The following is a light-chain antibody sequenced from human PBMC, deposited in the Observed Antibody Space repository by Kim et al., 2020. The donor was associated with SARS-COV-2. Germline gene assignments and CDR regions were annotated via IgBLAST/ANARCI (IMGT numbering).Light chain of an antibody. CDR1: KLGNKF. J-gene: IGLJ2*01. V-gene: IGLV3-1*01. Sequence: SYELTQPPSVSVSPGQTASITCSGDKLGNKFASXYQVKPGQSPLLVIYEDNKRPSGIPERISGSNSGHTATLTISGTQARDEADYYCQTWDNSAVIFGGG. CDR3: QTWDNSAVI. CDR2: EDN.